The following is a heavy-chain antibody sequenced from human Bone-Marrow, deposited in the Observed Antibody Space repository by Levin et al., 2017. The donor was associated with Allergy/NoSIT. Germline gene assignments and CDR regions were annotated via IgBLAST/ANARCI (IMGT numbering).Heavy chain of an antibody. Sequence: GGSLRLSCAASGFTFSNLPMSWVRQAPGKGLEWVSAISGTGYTTYYADSVKGRFTISRDNSKNTLYLQMNGLRPEDTAVYYCVKDLAPYGSGRVRRGDYWGQGTLVTGSS. CDR2: ISGTGYTT. CDR3: VKDLAPYGSGRVRRGDY. D-gene: IGHD3-10*01. V-gene: IGHV3-23*01. J-gene: IGHJ4*02. CDR1: GFTFSNLP.